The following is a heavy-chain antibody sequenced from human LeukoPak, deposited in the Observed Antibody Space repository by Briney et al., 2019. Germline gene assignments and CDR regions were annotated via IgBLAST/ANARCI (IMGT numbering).Heavy chain of an antibody. V-gene: IGHV3-66*01. J-gene: IGHJ4*02. CDR2: IYSGGST. Sequence: GGSLRLSCAASGFTISTNYMSWVRQAPGKGLEWVSVIYSGGSTYYADSVKGRFTISRDKSKNTLYLQMNSLRAEDTAVYYCARESTEERPGCWGQGTLVTVSS. CDR3: ARESTEERPGC. D-gene: IGHD1-1*01. CDR1: GFTISTNY.